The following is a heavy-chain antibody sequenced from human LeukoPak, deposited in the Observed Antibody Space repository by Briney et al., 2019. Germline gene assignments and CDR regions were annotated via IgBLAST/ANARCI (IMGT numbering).Heavy chain of an antibody. Sequence: SETLSLTCTVSGGSISSSSYYWGWIRQPPGKGLEWIGSIYYSGSTYYNPSLKSRVTISVDTSKNQFSLKLSSVTAADTAVYYCAREIDYSYGCSWFDPWGQGTLVTVSS. CDR3: AREIDYSYGCSWFDP. CDR2: IYYSGST. CDR1: GGSISSSSYY. V-gene: IGHV4-39*07. D-gene: IGHD5-18*01. J-gene: IGHJ5*02.